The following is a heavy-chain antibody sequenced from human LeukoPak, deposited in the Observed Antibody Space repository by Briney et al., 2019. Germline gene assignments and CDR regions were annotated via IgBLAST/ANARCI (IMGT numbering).Heavy chain of an antibody. D-gene: IGHD6-19*01. CDR3: ATEAGGYSSVLDAFYI. CDR2: FDPEDGET. V-gene: IGHV1-24*01. CDR1: GYTLTELS. J-gene: IGHJ3*02. Sequence: ASVKVSCTVSGYTLTELSMHWVRQAPGKGLEWMGGFDPEDGETIYAQKFQGRVTMTEDTSTDTAYMELSSLRSEDTAVYYCATEAGGYSSVLDAFYIWGQGTMVTVSS.